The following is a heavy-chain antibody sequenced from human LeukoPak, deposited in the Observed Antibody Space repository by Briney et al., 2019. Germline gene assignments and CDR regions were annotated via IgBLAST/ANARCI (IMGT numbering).Heavy chain of an antibody. J-gene: IGHJ4*02. CDR1: GGSISSYY. Sequence: SETLSLTCTVSGGSISSYYWSWIRQPPGKGLEWIGYIYTTGNTNYNPSLKSRVTMSVDTSENQVSLNLNSMTAADTAVYYCARGYGYQNFDYWGQGTLVTVSS. V-gene: IGHV4-4*08. CDR3: ARGYGYQNFDY. D-gene: IGHD5-24*01. CDR2: IYTTGNT.